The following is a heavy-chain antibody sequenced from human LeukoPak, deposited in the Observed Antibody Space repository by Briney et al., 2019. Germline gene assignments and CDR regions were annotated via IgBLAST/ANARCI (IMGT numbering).Heavy chain of an antibody. CDR3: AREGRDIVVVPAATARAFDI. D-gene: IGHD2-2*01. Sequence: ASVKVSCKASGYTSTGYYMHWVRQAPGQGLEWMGWINPNSGGTNYAQKFQGWVTMTRDTSISTAYMELSRLRSDDTAVYYCAREGRDIVVVPAATARAFDIWGQGTMVTVSS. CDR2: INPNSGGT. CDR1: GYTSTGYY. V-gene: IGHV1-2*04. J-gene: IGHJ3*02.